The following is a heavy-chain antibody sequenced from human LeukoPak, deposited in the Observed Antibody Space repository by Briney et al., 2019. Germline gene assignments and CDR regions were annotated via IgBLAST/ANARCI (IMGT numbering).Heavy chain of an antibody. Sequence: GASVKVSCKASGSTFTSYGISWVRQAPGQGLEWMGWSGAYNGNTNYAQKLQGRVTMTTYTSKSTAYMELRSLRSDDTAGYYCARDEGVGAFDIWGQGTMVTVSS. CDR3: ARDEGVGAFDI. J-gene: IGHJ3*02. V-gene: IGHV1-18*01. CDR2: SGAYNGNT. CDR1: GSTFTSYG. D-gene: IGHD3-10*01.